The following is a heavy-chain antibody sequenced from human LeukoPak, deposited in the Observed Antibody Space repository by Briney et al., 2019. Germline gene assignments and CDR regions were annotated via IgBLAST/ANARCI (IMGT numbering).Heavy chain of an antibody. CDR1: GFTVSNSW. V-gene: IGHV3-74*01. CDR3: ARGGLPGGFDY. J-gene: IGHJ4*02. D-gene: IGHD7-27*01. Sequence: PGGSLRLSRAASGFTVSNSWMFWVRQAPGKGLMYVSEINNDGNRIRYVDSVKGRFTISRDGAKNTLFLQMNSLRDDDTAMYYCARGGLPGGFDYWGQGILVTVSS. CDR2: INNDGNRI.